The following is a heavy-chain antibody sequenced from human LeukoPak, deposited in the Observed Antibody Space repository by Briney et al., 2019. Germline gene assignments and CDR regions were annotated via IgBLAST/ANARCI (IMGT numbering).Heavy chain of an antibody. Sequence: SDTLSLTCAVYGGSFSGYYWSWIRQPPGKGLEWIGEINHSGSTNYNPSLKSRVTISVDTSKNQFSLKLSSVTAADTAVYYCARGPDSSGWYRAFDIWGQGTMVTVSS. CDR2: INHSGST. CDR3: ARGPDSSGWYRAFDI. J-gene: IGHJ3*02. V-gene: IGHV4-34*01. CDR1: GGSFSGYY. D-gene: IGHD6-19*01.